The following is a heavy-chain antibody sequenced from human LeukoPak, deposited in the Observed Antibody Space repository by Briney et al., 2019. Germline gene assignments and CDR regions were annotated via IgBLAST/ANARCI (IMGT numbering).Heavy chain of an antibody. Sequence: GGSLRLSCAAPGFTFSSYWMHWVRQAPGKGLVWVSRINSDGSSTSYADSVKGRFTISRDNAKNTLYLQMNSLRAEDTAVYYCARVRSGYYYPYYYYGMDVWGQGTTVTVSS. D-gene: IGHD3-22*01. J-gene: IGHJ6*02. CDR3: ARVRSGYYYPYYYYGMDV. V-gene: IGHV3-74*01. CDR1: GFTFSSYW. CDR2: INSDGSST.